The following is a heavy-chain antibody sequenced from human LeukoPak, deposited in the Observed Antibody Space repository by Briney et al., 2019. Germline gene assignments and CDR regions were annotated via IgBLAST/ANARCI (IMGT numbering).Heavy chain of an antibody. V-gene: IGHV1-46*01. CDR3: ARDGDIVVVPAAISGMDV. J-gene: IGHJ6*02. D-gene: IGHD2-2*01. Sequence: ASVKVSCKASGYTFTSYYMHWVRQAPGQGLEWMGLINPSGGSTSYAQKFQGRVTMTRDTSTSTVYMELSSLRSEDTAVYYCARDGDIVVVPAAISGMDVWGQGTTVTVSS. CDR2: INPSGGST. CDR1: GYTFTSYY.